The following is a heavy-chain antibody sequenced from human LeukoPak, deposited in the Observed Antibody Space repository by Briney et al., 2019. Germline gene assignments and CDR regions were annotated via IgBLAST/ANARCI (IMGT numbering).Heavy chain of an antibody. CDR2: NSVSGGNT. Sequence: PGGSLRLSCVASGFTFSSYAMTWVRQAPGKGLEWVSVNSVSGGNTYYADSVKGRFTISRDNSKNTLYLQMNSLRVEDTAVYYCAKVAVHSSGRYGFDSWGQGTLVTVSS. CDR3: AKVAVHSSGRYGFDS. V-gene: IGHV3-23*01. J-gene: IGHJ5*01. D-gene: IGHD6-19*01. CDR1: GFTFSSYA.